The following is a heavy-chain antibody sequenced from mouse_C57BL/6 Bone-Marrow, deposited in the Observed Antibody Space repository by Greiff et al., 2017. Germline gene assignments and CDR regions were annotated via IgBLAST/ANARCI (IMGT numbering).Heavy chain of an antibody. D-gene: IGHD1-1*01. J-gene: IGHJ4*01. CDR2: IDPSDSYT. CDR1: GYTFTSYW. V-gene: IGHV1-59*01. CDR3: ARWRGYGSSYDYYAMDY. Sequence: QVQLQQPGAELVRPGTSVKLSCKASGYTFTSYWMHWVKQRPGQGLEWIGVIDPSDSYTNYNQTFKGKATLTVDTSSSTAYMQLSSLTSEDSAVYYCARWRGYGSSYDYYAMDYWGQGTSVTVSS.